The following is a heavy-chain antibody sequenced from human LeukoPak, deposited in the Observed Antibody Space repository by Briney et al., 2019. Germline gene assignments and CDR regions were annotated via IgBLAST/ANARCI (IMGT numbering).Heavy chain of an antibody. V-gene: IGHV3-23*01. D-gene: IGHD2-2*01. CDR3: AKGRCSSTSCYPGGY. J-gene: IGHJ4*02. CDR2: ISGSGGST. Sequence: GGSLRLSCAASGFTFSSYAMSWVRQAPGKGLEWVSAISGSGGSTYYADSVKGRFTISRDNPKNTLYLQMNSLRAEDTAVYYCAKGRCSSTSCYPGGYWGQGTLVTVSS. CDR1: GFTFSSYA.